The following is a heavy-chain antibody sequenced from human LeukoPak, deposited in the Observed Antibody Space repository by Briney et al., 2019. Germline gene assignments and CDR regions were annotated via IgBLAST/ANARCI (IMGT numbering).Heavy chain of an antibody. D-gene: IGHD2-2*02. V-gene: IGHV4-34*01. Sequence: SETLSLTCAVYGGSFSGYYWSWIRQPPGKGLEWIGEINHSGSTNYNPSLKSRVTISVDTSKNQFSLKLSSVTAADTAVYYCAREGSLGSTSCYNYWGQEPWSPSPQ. CDR1: GGSFSGYY. CDR2: INHSGST. J-gene: IGHJ4*01. CDR3: AREGSLGSTSCYNY.